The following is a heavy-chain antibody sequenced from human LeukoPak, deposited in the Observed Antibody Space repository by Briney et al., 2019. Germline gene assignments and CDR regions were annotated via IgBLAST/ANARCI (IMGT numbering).Heavy chain of an antibody. CDR3: ARGGYDSSGYYWHY. J-gene: IGHJ4*02. CDR1: GGSFSGYY. Sequence: SETLSLTCAVYGGSFSGYYWSWIRQPPGKGLEWIGEINHSGSTNYNPSLKSRVTISVDTSKNQFSLKLSSVTAADTAVYYCARGGYDSSGYYWHYWGQGTLVTVSS. CDR2: INHSGST. D-gene: IGHD3-22*01. V-gene: IGHV4-34*01.